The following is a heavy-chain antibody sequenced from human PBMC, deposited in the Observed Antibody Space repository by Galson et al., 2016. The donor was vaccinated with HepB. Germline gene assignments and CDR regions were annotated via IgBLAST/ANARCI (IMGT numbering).Heavy chain of an antibody. V-gene: IGHV5-10-1*01. J-gene: IGHJ6*02. CDR3: ARSNDTYYYDSRGYYKYAMDV. CDR1: GATVTNSW. Sequence: QSGAEVKKPGESLRISCYLSGATVTNSWISWVRQVPGKGLEWMGRVDATNSYTFYSPSFQGHVTISADKSISTAYLQWSSLKASDTAMYYCARSNDTYYYDSRGYYKYAMDVWGQGTTVTVSS. CDR2: VDATNSYT. D-gene: IGHD3-22*01.